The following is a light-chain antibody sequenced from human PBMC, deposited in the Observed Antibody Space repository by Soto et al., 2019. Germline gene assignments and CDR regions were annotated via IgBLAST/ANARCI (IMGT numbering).Light chain of an antibody. CDR2: GAS. V-gene: IGKV3-20*01. CDR3: QQYGGSPRT. J-gene: IGKJ1*01. CDR1: QSVSSNS. Sequence: EIVLTQSPGTLSLSPGERATLSCRASQSVSSNSLAWYQQKRGQAPRLLIHGASSRATGIPDRFSGRGSGTDFTLTISRLEPEDFAVYYCQQYGGSPRTFGRGTKVEVK.